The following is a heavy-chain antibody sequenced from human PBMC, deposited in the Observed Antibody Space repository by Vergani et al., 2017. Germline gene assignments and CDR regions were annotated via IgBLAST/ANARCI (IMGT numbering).Heavy chain of an antibody. V-gene: IGHV3-48*04. CDR3: ARVGSTIFGVALPTDY. J-gene: IGHJ4*02. CDR1: GFTFSSYS. CDR2: ISSSSSTI. D-gene: IGHD3-3*01. Sequence: EVQLVESGGGLVQPGGSLRLSCAASGFTFSSYSMNWVRQAPGKGLEWVSYISSSSSTIYYADSVKGRFTISRDNAKNSLYLQMNSLRAEDTAVYYCARVGSTIFGVALPTDYWGQGTLVTVSS.